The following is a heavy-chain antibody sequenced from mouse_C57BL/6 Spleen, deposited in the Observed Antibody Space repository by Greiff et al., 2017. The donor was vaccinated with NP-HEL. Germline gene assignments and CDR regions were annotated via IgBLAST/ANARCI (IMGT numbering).Heavy chain of an antibody. CDR3: ARGGDGSSFDY. Sequence: EVKVVESEGGLVQPGSSMKLSCTASGFTFSDYYMAWVRQVPEKGLEWVANINYDGSSTYYLDTLKSRFIISRDNAKNILYLQMSSLKSEDAATYYSARGGDGSSFDYWGKGTTLTVSS. D-gene: IGHD1-1*01. J-gene: IGHJ2*01. CDR2: INYDGSST. CDR1: GFTFSDYY. V-gene: IGHV5-16*01.